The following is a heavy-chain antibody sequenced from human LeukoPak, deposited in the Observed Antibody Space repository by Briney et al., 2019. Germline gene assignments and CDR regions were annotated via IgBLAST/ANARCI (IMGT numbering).Heavy chain of an antibody. V-gene: IGHV3-30-3*01. J-gene: IGHJ4*02. D-gene: IGHD3-10*01. CDR2: ISYDGSNK. Sequence: GGSLGLSCAASGFTFCSYAMLWVRQAPGKGLEWVAVISYDGSNKYYADSVKGRFTISRDNSKNTLYLQMNSLRAEDTAVYYCARYRVNYYGSGSYYNGLDYWGQGTLVTVSS. CDR3: ARYRVNYYGSGSYYNGLDY. CDR1: GFTFCSYA.